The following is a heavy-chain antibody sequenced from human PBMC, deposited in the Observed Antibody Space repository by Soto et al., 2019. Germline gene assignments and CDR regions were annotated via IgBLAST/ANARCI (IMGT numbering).Heavy chain of an antibody. CDR2: IYSGGST. V-gene: IGHV3-66*01. Sequence: PGGSLRLSCAASEFTVNTNYMSWVRQAPGKGLEWVSIIYSGGSTYYADSVKGRFTISRDNSKNTLYLQMNSLRAEDTAVYYCATTLYGSGTYYSSYPPLFRGQGTLVTVSS. D-gene: IGHD3-10*01. CDR3: ATTLYGSGTYYSSYPPLF. CDR1: EFTVNTNY. J-gene: IGHJ4*02.